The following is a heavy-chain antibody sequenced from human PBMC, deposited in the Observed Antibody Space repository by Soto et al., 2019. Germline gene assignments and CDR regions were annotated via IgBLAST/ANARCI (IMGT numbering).Heavy chain of an antibody. CDR1: GFTFSSYS. CDR3: ARGFRGFGELFLYYYYYYGMDV. CDR2: ISSSSSTI. D-gene: IGHD3-10*01. Sequence: GGSLRLSCAASGFTFSSYSMNWVRQAPGKGLEWVSYISSSSSTIYYADSVKGRFTISRDNAKNSLYLQMNSLRAEDTAVYYCARGFRGFGELFLYYYYYYGMDVWGQGTTVTVSS. V-gene: IGHV3-48*01. J-gene: IGHJ6*02.